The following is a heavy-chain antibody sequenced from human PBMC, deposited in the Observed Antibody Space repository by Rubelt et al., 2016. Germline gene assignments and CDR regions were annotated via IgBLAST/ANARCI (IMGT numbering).Heavy chain of an antibody. CDR3: ARGPNTGGLDY. Sequence: QVQLVQSGAEVKKPGASVTVSCKASGYTFTGYYLHWVRQAPGQGLEWMGWINPNSGGTNYALKFQGRVTMTRDTSISTVYMELSRLRSDDTAVYYCARGPNTGGLDYWGQGTLVTVSS. CDR2: INPNSGGT. D-gene: IGHD2-8*02. V-gene: IGHV1-2*02. CDR1: GYTFTGYY. J-gene: IGHJ4*02.